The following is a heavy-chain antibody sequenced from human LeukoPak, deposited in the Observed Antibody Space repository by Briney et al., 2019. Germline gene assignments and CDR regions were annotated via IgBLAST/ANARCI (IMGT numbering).Heavy chain of an antibody. CDR3: ASARQRHCTNGVCPSLTDS. Sequence: VKVSCKASGGTFSSYAINWVRQAPGQGLEWMGRIIRGLGISNYAQKFQGRVRITADKSTSTTYMELSSLRSEDTAVYYCASARQRHCTNGVCPSLTDSWGQGTLVTVSS. D-gene: IGHD2-8*01. J-gene: IGHJ4*02. CDR2: IIRGLGIS. V-gene: IGHV1-69*10. CDR1: GGTFSSYA.